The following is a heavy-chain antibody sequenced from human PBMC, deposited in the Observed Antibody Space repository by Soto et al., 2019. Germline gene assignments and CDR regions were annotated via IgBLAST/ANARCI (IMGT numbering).Heavy chain of an antibody. Sequence: QVHLVQSGAEVKRPGASVKISCEASGHTXTNXAXXWVRLAPGQRFEWMGWINTGNGKTKYSQNFQGRVTVTRDTSASTVYMDLSSLXSXXXXVXXXXXXLXXXXGGSCYGRGYFDYWGQGTLVTVSS. D-gene: IGHD2-15*01. J-gene: IGHJ4*02. CDR3: XXXLXXXXGGSCYGRGYFDY. V-gene: IGHV1-3*04. CDR2: INTGNGKT. CDR1: GHTXTNXA.